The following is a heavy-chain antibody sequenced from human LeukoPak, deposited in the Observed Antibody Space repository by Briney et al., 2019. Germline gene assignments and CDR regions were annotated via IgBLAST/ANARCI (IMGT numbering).Heavy chain of an antibody. Sequence: GGSLRLPXAASGFTFSSYWMSWVRQAPGKGLEWVANIKQDGSEKYYVDSVKGRFTISRDNAKNSLYLQMNSLRAEDTAVYYCARDLRPYYDFWSGYSGVDYWGQGTLVTVSS. CDR3: ARDLRPYYDFWSGYSGVDY. CDR2: IKQDGSEK. CDR1: GFTFSSYW. V-gene: IGHV3-7*01. J-gene: IGHJ4*02. D-gene: IGHD3-3*01.